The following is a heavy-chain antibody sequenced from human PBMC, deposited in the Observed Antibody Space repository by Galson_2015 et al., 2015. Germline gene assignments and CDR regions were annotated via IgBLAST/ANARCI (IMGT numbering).Heavy chain of an antibody. V-gene: IGHV3-73*01. CDR3: TRRMVDRMDV. CDR1: GFTVSGSA. Sequence: SLRLCCAASGFTVSGSAMHWVRQASGKGLEWIGHIKNKANNYATTYAASVRGRITISRDDSENTAYLEMSSLKTEDTAVYYCTRRMVDRMDVWAKGTTVTVSS. J-gene: IGHJ6*04. CDR2: IKNKANNYAT. D-gene: IGHD2-8*01.